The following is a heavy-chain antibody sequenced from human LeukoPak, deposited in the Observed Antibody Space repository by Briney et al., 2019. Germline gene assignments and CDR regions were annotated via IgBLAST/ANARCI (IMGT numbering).Heavy chain of an antibody. Sequence: QPSETLSLTCTVSGGSIISSSYYWGWIRQPPGKGLEWIGSIYYLGNTDYNPSLKSRVTISVDTSKNQFSLKLSSVTAADTAVCYCARGRRRMRAAGTKPRGQSYMDVWGKGTTVTVSS. V-gene: IGHV4-39*07. CDR3: ARGRRRMRAAGTKPRGQSYMDV. D-gene: IGHD6-13*01. CDR2: IYYLGNT. J-gene: IGHJ6*03. CDR1: GGSIISSSYY.